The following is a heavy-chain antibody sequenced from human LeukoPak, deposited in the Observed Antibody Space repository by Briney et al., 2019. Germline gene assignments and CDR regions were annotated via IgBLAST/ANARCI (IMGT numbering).Heavy chain of an antibody. V-gene: IGHV3-23*01. Sequence: PGGSLRLSCAASGFTFSSYAMSWVRQAPGKGLEWVSVISGSGGSTYYADSVKGRFTISRDNSKNTLYLQMNSLRAEDTAVYYCAKESDSSGYYYGPPTRDYWGQGTLVTVSS. J-gene: IGHJ4*02. CDR2: ISGSGGST. D-gene: IGHD3-22*01. CDR3: AKESDSSGYYYGPPTRDY. CDR1: GFTFSSYA.